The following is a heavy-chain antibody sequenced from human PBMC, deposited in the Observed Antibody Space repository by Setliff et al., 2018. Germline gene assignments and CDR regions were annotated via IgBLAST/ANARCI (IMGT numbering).Heavy chain of an antibody. CDR1: GYSISSGYY. CDR3: ARAPRRGMVRGANNWFDP. CDR2: INHSGST. J-gene: IGHJ5*02. Sequence: SETLSLTCAVSGYSISSGYYWGWIRQPPGKGLEWIGSINHSGSTNYNPSLKSRVTISVDTSKNQFSLKLSSVTAADTAVYYCARAPRRGMVRGANNWFDPWGQGTLVTVSS. V-gene: IGHV4-38-2*01. D-gene: IGHD3-10*01.